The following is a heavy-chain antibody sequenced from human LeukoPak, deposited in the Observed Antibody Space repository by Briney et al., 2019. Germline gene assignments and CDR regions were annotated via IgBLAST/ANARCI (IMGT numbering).Heavy chain of an antibody. CDR1: GGSFSSSSYY. Sequence: SETLSLTCTVSGGSFSSSSYYWGWIRQPPGKGLEWIGSIYYSGSTYYNPSLKSRVTTSVDTSKNQFSLKLSSVTAADTAVYYCARDLVGAVAGTNNWFDPWGQGTLVTVSS. D-gene: IGHD6-19*01. CDR3: ARDLVGAVAGTNNWFDP. J-gene: IGHJ5*02. CDR2: IYYSGST. V-gene: IGHV4-39*07.